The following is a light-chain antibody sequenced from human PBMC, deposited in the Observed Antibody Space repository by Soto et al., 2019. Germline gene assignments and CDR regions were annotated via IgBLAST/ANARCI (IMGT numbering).Light chain of an antibody. Sequence: QSVLTQPASVSGSPGQPITIPCTGTSSDVGGYNSVSWYQHYPGKAPKLLIYDVINRPSGVSSRFSGSKSGNTASLTISGLQADDEGDYYCSSYTSMSTSYVLFGGGTKLTVL. J-gene: IGLJ2*01. CDR1: SSDVGGYNS. V-gene: IGLV2-14*03. CDR2: DVI. CDR3: SSYTSMSTSYVL.